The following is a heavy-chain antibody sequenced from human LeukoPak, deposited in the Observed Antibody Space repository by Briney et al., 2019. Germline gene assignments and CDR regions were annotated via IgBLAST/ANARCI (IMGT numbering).Heavy chain of an antibody. CDR2: IYYERSHI. Sequence: PGGSLRLSCAASGFTFSNSAMNGGRQGPGKGGEWGSSIYYERSHIYYADSVRGRVTISRDNARTSVYLQMNSLRVEDTAVYYCARDPLRYLRVGHYDYWGQGTLVAVSS. V-gene: IGHV3-21*01. CDR3: ARDPLRYLRVGHYDY. CDR1: GFTFSNSA. D-gene: IGHD3-9*01. J-gene: IGHJ4*02.